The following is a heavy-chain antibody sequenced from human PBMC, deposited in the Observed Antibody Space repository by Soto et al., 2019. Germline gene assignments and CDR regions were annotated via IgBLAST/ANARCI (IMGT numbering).Heavy chain of an antibody. CDR1: GFTFSSYG. D-gene: IGHD3-16*02. J-gene: IGHJ4*02. CDR2: IWYDGSNK. Sequence: GGSLRLSCAASGFTFSSYGMHWVRQAPGKGLEWVAVIWYDGSNKYYADSVKGRFTISRDNSKNTLYLQMNSLRAEDTAVYYCARAPNRKVITYYFDYWGQGTLVTVSS. CDR3: ARAPNRKVITYYFDY. V-gene: IGHV3-33*01.